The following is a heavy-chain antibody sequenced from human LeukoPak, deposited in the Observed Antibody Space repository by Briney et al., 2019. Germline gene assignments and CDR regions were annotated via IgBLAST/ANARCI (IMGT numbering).Heavy chain of an antibody. D-gene: IGHD1-26*01. CDR3: ARSGSVGSFGYMGV. CDR1: GYTFTYYG. V-gene: IGHV1-18*01. Sequence: ASVKVSCKASGYTFTYYGISWVRQSPGQGLEWMGWISADNGNTNYAQKFQGRVTMTTDTATSTAYMELRSLRSDDTAVYYCARSGSVGSFGYMGVWGKGTTVTVSS. CDR2: ISADNGNT. J-gene: IGHJ6*03.